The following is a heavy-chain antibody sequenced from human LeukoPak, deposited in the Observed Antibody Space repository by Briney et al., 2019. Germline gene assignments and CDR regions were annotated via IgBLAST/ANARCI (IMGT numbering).Heavy chain of an antibody. CDR1: GGSISSGGYY. J-gene: IGHJ1*01. CDR3: ARAGSPYYYDSSGYYYPEYFQH. V-gene: IGHV4-31*03. D-gene: IGHD3-22*01. CDR2: IYYSGGT. Sequence: SQTLSLTCTVSGGSISSGGYYWSWIRQHPGKGLEWIGYIYYSGGTYYNPSLKSRVTISVDTSKNQFSLKLSSVTAADTAVYYCARAGSPYYYDSSGYYYPEYFQHWGQGTLVTVSS.